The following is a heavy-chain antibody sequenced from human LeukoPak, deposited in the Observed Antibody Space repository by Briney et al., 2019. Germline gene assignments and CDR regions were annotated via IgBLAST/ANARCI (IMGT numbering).Heavy chain of an antibody. D-gene: IGHD4-17*01. CDR1: GGFIRDSGYY. CDR3: ARLSNDYGDYEGHY. Sequence: SETLSLTCTVSGGFIRDSGYYWGWIRQPPGKGLEWIGTVFYSGRTYCNSSLQSRVTISVDTSKNQFSLRLSSVTPADTAIYYCARLSNDYGDYEGHYWGQGTLVTVSP. V-gene: IGHV4-39*01. CDR2: VFYSGRT. J-gene: IGHJ4*02.